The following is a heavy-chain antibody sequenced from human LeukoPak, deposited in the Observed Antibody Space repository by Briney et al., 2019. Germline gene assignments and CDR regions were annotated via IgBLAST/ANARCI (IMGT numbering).Heavy chain of an antibody. CDR3: AKAPAITGTTAY. CDR2: IKSKTDGGTT. V-gene: IGHV3-15*01. D-gene: IGHD1-7*01. Sequence: GGSLRLSCAASGFTFSNAWMSWVRQAPGKGLEWVGRIKSKTDGGTTDYAAPVKGRFTISRDDSKNTLYLQMNSLKTEDTAVYYCAKAPAITGTTAYWGQGTLVTVSS. CDR1: GFTFSNAW. J-gene: IGHJ4*02.